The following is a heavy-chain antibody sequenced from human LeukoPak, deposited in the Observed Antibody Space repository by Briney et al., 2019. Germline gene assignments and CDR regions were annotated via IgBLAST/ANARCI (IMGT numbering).Heavy chain of an antibody. V-gene: IGHV1-69*05. J-gene: IGHJ4*02. CDR3: ARAGIQLWVSFDY. Sequence: ASVKVSCKASGGTFSSYAISWVRQAPGQGLEWMGRIIPIFGTANYARKFQGRVTITTDESTSTAYMELSSLRSEDTAVYYCARAGIQLWVSFDYWGQGTLVTVSS. CDR2: IIPIFGTA. CDR1: GGTFSSYA. D-gene: IGHD5-18*01.